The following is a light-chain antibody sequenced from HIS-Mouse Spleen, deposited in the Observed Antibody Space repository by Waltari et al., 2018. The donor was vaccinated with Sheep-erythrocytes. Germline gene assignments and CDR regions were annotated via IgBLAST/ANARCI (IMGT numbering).Light chain of an antibody. CDR1: SSDVGGYNY. Sequence: QSALTQPRSVSGSPGQSVTISCTGTSSDVGGYNYVSWYHKHPGKAPKLMIYEVSKRPSGVPDRFSGSKSGNTASLTVSGLQAEDEADYYGSSYAGSNNWVFGGGTKLTVL. CDR2: EVS. V-gene: IGLV2-8*01. CDR3: SSYAGSNNWV. J-gene: IGLJ3*02.